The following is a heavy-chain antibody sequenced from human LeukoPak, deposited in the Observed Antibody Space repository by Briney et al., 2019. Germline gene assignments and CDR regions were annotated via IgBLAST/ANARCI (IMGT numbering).Heavy chain of an antibody. CDR1: GYTFTSYA. J-gene: IGHJ4*02. CDR3: ARATRDCSSASCYNY. V-gene: IGHV1-8*01. Sequence: GSVKVSCKASGYTFTSYAINWVRQATGQGLEWMGWMNPNSGNTGYAQTFQGRVTMTRNTPISTAYMELSSLRSEDTAVYYCARATRDCSSASCYNYWGQGTLVTVSS. CDR2: MNPNSGNT. D-gene: IGHD2-2*02.